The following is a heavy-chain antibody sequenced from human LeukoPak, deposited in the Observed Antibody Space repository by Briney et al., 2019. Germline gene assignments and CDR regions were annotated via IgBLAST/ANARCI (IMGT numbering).Heavy chain of an antibody. Sequence: PGGSLRLSCAASGFTFSSYAMHWVRQAPGKGLGWVAVISYDGSNKYYADSVKGRFTISRDNSKNTLYLQMNSLRAEDTAVYYCARGPMTTIDYWGQGTLVTVSS. CDR3: ARGPMTTIDY. J-gene: IGHJ4*02. V-gene: IGHV3-30*04. CDR2: ISYDGSNK. CDR1: GFTFSSYA. D-gene: IGHD4-11*01.